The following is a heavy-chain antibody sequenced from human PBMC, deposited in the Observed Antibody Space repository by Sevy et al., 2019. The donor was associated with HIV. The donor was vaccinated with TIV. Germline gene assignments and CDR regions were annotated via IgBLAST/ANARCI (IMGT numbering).Heavy chain of an antibody. CDR2: ISGSTIDT. J-gene: IGHJ4*02. CDR1: GFTFGNYA. V-gene: IGHV3-23*01. CDR3: AKDRTYSLSSYYLDH. D-gene: IGHD6-6*01. Sequence: GGSLRLSCAASGFTFGNYAMNWVRQAPGKGLEWVSSISGSTIDTSYADSVKGRFTISRDNSQNTLYLEMISLRAEDTAVYYCAKDRTYSLSSYYLDHWGQGTLVTVSS.